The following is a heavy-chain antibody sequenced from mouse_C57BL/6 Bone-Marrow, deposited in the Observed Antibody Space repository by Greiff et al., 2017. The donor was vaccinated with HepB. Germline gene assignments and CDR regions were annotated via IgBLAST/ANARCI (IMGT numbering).Heavy chain of an antibody. D-gene: IGHD2-2*01. CDR1: GYAFSSYW. Sequence: QVHVKQSGAELVKPGASVKISCKASGYAFSSYWMNWVKQRPGKGLEWIGQIYPGDGDTNYNGKFKGKATLTADKSSSTAYMQLSSLTSEDSAVYFCARRGGYDAWFAYWGQGTLVTVSA. V-gene: IGHV1-80*01. CDR3: ARRGGYDAWFAY. CDR2: IYPGDGDT. J-gene: IGHJ3*01.